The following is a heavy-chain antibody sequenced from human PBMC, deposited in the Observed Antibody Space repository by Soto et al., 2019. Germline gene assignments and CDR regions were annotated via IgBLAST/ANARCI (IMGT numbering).Heavy chain of an antibody. V-gene: IGHV4-4*02. J-gene: IGHJ4*02. CDR3: ARAAYDYVWGSYRYSVHFDY. D-gene: IGHD3-16*02. CDR1: GGSISSSNW. Sequence: SETLSLTCAVSGGSISSSNWWSWVRQPPGKGLEWIGEIYHSGSTNYNPSLKSRVTISVDKSKNQFSLKLSSVTAADTAVYYCARAAYDYVWGSYRYSVHFDYWGQGTLVTVSS. CDR2: IYHSGST.